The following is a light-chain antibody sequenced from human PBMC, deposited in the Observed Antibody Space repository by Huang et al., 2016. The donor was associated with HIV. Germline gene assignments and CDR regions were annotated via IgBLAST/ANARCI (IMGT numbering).Light chain of an antibody. Sequence: IVLTQSPATLSLAPGERATLSCRASQTIGTSLAWFQQKPGQAPSLLIYAASNRATGIPARFGGRGSGTDFTLTISSLEPEDFAVYYCQQRGDWPLTFGGGTRVEIK. CDR1: QTIGTS. CDR3: QQRGDWPLT. J-gene: IGKJ4*01. CDR2: AAS. V-gene: IGKV3-11*01.